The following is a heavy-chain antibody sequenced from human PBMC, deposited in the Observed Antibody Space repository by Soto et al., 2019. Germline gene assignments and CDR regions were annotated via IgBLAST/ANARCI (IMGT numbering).Heavy chain of an antibody. CDR2: INAGNGNT. Sequence: QVKLVQSGAEEKKPGASVKVSCKASGYTFTGYAMHWVRQAPGQRLEWMGWINAGNGNTKYSQKFQSRVTITRDTSASTAYMELSSLRSEDTAVYYCARAVAVAADFDYCGQGTLVTVSS. D-gene: IGHD6-19*01. CDR3: ARAVAVAADFDY. CDR1: GYTFTGYA. V-gene: IGHV1-3*05. J-gene: IGHJ4*02.